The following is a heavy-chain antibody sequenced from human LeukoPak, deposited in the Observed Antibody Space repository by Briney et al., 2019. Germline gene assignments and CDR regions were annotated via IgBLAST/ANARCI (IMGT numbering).Heavy chain of an antibody. Sequence: GGSLRLSCAASGFTFSSYGIHWVRQAPGKGLEWVAFIRYDGSNKYYADSVKGRFTISRDNSKNTLYLQMNSLRAEDTAVYYCARDQGAVAGTYDAFDIWGQGTMVTVSS. J-gene: IGHJ3*02. CDR1: GFTFSSYG. D-gene: IGHD6-19*01. CDR3: ARDQGAVAGTYDAFDI. CDR2: IRYDGSNK. V-gene: IGHV3-30*02.